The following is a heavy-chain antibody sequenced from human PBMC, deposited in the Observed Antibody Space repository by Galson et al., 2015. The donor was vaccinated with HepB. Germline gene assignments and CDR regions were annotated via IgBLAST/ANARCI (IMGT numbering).Heavy chain of an antibody. J-gene: IGHJ4*02. CDR2: ISGSGGST. CDR1: GFTFSSYA. D-gene: IGHD3-3*01. V-gene: IGHV3-23*01. CDR3: ANNLAPRRSTYYDLWSGYYLPFDY. Sequence: SLRLSCAASGFTFSSYAMSWVRQAPGKGLEWVSAISGSGGSTYYADSVKGRFTISRDNSKNTLYLQMNSLRAEDTAVYYCANNLAPRRSTYYDLWSGYYLPFDYWGQGTLVTVSS.